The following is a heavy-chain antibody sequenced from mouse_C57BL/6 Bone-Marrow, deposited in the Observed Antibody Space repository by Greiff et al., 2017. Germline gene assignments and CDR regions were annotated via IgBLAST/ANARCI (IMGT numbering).Heavy chain of an antibody. J-gene: IGHJ3*01. CDR1: GFTFNTYA. Sequence: EVMLVESGGGLVQPKGSLKLSCAASGFTFNTYAMHWVRQAPGKGLEWVARIRSKSSNYATYYAVSVKDRFTISRDESQSILFLHMNNLTAEDTAMYYCVRDRVFAYWGQGTLVTVSA. CDR3: VRDRVFAY. V-gene: IGHV10-3*01. CDR2: IRSKSSNYAT.